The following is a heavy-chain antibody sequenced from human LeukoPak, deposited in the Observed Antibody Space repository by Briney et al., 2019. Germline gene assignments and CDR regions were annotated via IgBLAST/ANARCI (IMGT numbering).Heavy chain of an antibody. D-gene: IGHD6-13*01. CDR3: ARDVSSSWSPFFDY. Sequence: GGSLRLSCAASGFTFSSYSMNWVRQAPGKGLEWVSSTSSSSSYIYYADSAKGRFTISRDNAKNSLFLQMNSLRAEDTAVYYCARDVSSSWSPFFDYWGQGTLVTVSS. CDR1: GFTFSSYS. V-gene: IGHV3-21*01. J-gene: IGHJ4*02. CDR2: TSSSSSYI.